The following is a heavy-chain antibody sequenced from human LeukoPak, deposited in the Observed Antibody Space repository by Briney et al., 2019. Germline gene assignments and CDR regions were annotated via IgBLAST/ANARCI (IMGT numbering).Heavy chain of an antibody. V-gene: IGHV3-73*01. D-gene: IGHD3-22*01. CDR1: GFSFSGST. CDR2: IRTKGNNYAT. J-gene: IGHJ4*02. Sequence: GGSLRLSCAASGFSFSGSTIHWVRQASGKVLEWVGRIRTKGNNYATAYAASVRGGFTISRDDSKNTAFLQMNSLKTEDTAMYYCTRHADDTSNWGQGTLVTVSS. CDR3: TRHADDTSN.